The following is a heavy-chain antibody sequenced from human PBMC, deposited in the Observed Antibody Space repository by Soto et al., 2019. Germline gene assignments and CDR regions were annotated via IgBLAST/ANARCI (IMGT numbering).Heavy chain of an antibody. Sequence: SVKVSCKASGGTFSSYTISWVRQAPGQGLEWMGRIIPILGIANYAQKFQGRVTITADKSTSTAYMELSSLRSEDTAVYYCARDIVLWFGEERTYYYYGMDVWGQGTTVTVSS. J-gene: IGHJ6*02. V-gene: IGHV1-69*04. D-gene: IGHD3-10*01. CDR2: IIPILGIA. CDR3: ARDIVLWFGEERTYYYYGMDV. CDR1: GGTFSSYT.